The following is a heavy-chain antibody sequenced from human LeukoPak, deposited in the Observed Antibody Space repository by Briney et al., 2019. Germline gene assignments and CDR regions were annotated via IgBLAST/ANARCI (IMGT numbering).Heavy chain of an antibody. CDR1: GFTFSSYS. J-gene: IGHJ4*02. CDR2: ISSSSSYI. V-gene: IGHV3-21*01. D-gene: IGHD6-19*01. CDR3: ARGFIAVAGTGDY. Sequence: GGSLRLSCAASGFTFSSYSMNWVRQAPGKGLEWVSSISSSSSYIYYADSVKGRFTISRDNAKNSLYPQMNSLRAEDTAVYYCARGFIAVAGTGDYWGQGTLVTVSS.